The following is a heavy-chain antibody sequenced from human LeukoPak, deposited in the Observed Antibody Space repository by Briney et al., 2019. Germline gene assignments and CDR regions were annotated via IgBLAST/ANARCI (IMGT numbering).Heavy chain of an antibody. Sequence: GASVKVSCKASGYTFTGYYMHWVRQAPGQGLEWMGWINPNSGGTNYAPKFQGRVTMTGDTSISTAYMDLSRLTSDDTAVYLCARDVQYSSSWGYWGQGTLVTVSS. D-gene: IGHD6-6*01. J-gene: IGHJ4*02. CDR1: GYTFTGYY. CDR3: ARDVQYSSSWGY. V-gene: IGHV1-2*02. CDR2: INPNSGGT.